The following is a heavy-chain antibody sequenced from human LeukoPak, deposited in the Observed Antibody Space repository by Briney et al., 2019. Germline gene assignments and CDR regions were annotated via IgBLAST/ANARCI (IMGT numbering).Heavy chain of an antibody. CDR2: INSDGSST. CDR1: GFTFSNYW. D-gene: IGHD2-2*01. V-gene: IGHV3-74*01. Sequence: GGSLRLSCSASGFTFSNYWMHWVRQAPGKGLVWVSRINSDGSSTSYADSVKGRFTISRDNAKNTLYLQMNSLRAEDTAVYYCASAGYCSSTSCFRFPWGQGTLVTVSS. J-gene: IGHJ5*02. CDR3: ASAGYCSSTSCFRFP.